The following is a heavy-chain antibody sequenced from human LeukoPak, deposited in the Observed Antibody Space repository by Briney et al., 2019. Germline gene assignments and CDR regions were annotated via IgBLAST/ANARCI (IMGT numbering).Heavy chain of an antibody. CDR1: GFTFSSYW. V-gene: IGHV3-7*01. CDR2: IKQDGSEK. D-gene: IGHD5-18*01. J-gene: IGHJ4*02. Sequence: GGSLRLSCAASGFTFSSYWMSWVRQAPGKGLEWVANIKQDGSEKYYVDSVKGRFTISRDNAKNSLFLQMNSLRAEDTAVYYCASGGWRLWPYNLDYWGQGTLVTVSS. CDR3: ASGGWRLWPYNLDY.